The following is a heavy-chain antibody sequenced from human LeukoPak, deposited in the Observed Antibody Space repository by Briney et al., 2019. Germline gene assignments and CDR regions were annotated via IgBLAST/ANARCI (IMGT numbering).Heavy chain of an antibody. CDR1: GFTFSDYY. Sequence: GGSLRLSCAASGFTFSDYYMSWIRQAPGKGLEWVSSMSGNSIYIYYADSVKGRFTISRDNAKNSLYLQMNSLRAEDTAVYYCTRSRGPTYGNSRFDYWGQGALVTVSS. V-gene: IGHV3-11*06. D-gene: IGHD2-2*01. CDR3: TRSRGPTYGNSRFDY. J-gene: IGHJ4*02. CDR2: MSGNSIYI.